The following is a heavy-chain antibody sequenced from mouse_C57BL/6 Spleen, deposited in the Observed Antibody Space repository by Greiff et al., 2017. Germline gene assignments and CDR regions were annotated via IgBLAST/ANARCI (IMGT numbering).Heavy chain of an antibody. CDR2: ISSGSSTI. D-gene: IGHD4-1*01. V-gene: IGHV5-17*01. Sequence: EVKVVESGGGLVKPGGSLKLSCAASGFTFSDYGMHWVRQAPEKGLEWVAYISSGSSTIYYADTVKGRFTISRDNAKNTLFLQMTSLRSEDTAMYYCARELTGWDYFDYWGQGTTLTVSS. CDR3: ARELTGWDYFDY. CDR1: GFTFSDYG. J-gene: IGHJ2*01.